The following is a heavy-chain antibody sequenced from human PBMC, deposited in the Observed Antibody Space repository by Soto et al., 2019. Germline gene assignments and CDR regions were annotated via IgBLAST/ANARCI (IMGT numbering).Heavy chain of an antibody. Sequence: QVQLVQSGAEVKKPGSSVKVSCKASGGTFSSYTISWVRQAPGQGLEWMGRIIPILGIANYAQKFQGRVTITADQSTRTAYKELSSLRSEDTAVYYCARQRSMIVVVDDAFDIWGQGTMVTVSS. CDR2: IIPILGIA. D-gene: IGHD3-22*01. V-gene: IGHV1-69*02. J-gene: IGHJ3*02. CDR1: GGTFSSYT. CDR3: ARQRSMIVVVDDAFDI.